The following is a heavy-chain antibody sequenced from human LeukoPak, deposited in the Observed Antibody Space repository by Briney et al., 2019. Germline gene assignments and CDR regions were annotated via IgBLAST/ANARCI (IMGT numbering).Heavy chain of an antibody. V-gene: IGHV1-69*05. CDR2: IIPIFGTA. D-gene: IGHD4-17*01. CDR3: ASQSGDYGDYVWFDP. CDR1: GGTFSSYA. Sequence: SVKASCKASGGTFSSYAISWVRQAPGQGLEWMGRIIPIFGTANYAQKFQGRVTITTDESTSTAYMELSSLRSEDTAVYYCASQSGDYGDYVWFDPWGQGTLVTVSS. J-gene: IGHJ5*02.